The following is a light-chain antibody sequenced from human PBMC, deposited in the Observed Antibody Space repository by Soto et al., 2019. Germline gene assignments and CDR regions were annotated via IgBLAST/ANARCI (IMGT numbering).Light chain of an antibody. Sequence: DIQMTQSPSSVSASVGDRVTITCRASQGISTFLAWFQQKPGKAPRLLIYAASSLQSGVPSRFSGSGSGTDFTLTISSLKPEDFATYSCQQAHSFPLTFGGGTKVAIK. J-gene: IGKJ4*01. CDR1: QGISTF. CDR3: QQAHSFPLT. CDR2: AAS. V-gene: IGKV1-12*01.